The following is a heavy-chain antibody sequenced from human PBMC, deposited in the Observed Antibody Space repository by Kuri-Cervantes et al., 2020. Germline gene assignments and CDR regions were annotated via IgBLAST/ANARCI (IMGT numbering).Heavy chain of an antibody. CDR1: GGSISSSYY. D-gene: IGHD6-13*01. V-gene: IGHV4-39*01. Sequence: SETLSLTCSVSGGSISSSYYCGWIRQPPGKGLEWIGSVYYSVSTYYNPSLKSRVTISVDTSKNQFSLKLSSVTAADTAVYSCAIYSSSWYGVDYWGQGTLVTVSS. CDR3: AIYSSSWYGVDY. CDR2: VYYSVST. J-gene: IGHJ4*02.